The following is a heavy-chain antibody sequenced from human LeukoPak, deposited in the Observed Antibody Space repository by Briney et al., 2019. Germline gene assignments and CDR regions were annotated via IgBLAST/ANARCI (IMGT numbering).Heavy chain of an antibody. V-gene: IGHV1-69*04. J-gene: IGHJ6*02. Sequence: SVKVSCKASGGTFSSYAISWVRQAPGQGLEWMGRIIPILGIANYAQKFQGRVTITADKSTSTAYMELSSLRSEDTAVYYCACTGTTRYYYYYGMDVWGQGTTVTVSS. CDR3: ACTGTTRYYYYYGMDV. CDR1: GGTFSSYA. D-gene: IGHD1-1*01. CDR2: IIPILGIA.